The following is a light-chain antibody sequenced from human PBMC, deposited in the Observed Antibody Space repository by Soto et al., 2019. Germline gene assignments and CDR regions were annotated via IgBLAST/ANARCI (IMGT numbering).Light chain of an antibody. CDR2: EDD. CDR3: PSYDADIII. J-gene: IGLJ2*01. CDR1: SGNIVSNY. V-gene: IGLV6-57*01. Sequence: NFMLTQPHSVSGSPGKTVTISCTRSSGNIVSNYVQWYQQRPGSSPTTVIFEDDDRPSGVPDRFSASLDTSTNSASLTISGLKPEYEADYYCPSYDADIIIFGGGTKLTVL.